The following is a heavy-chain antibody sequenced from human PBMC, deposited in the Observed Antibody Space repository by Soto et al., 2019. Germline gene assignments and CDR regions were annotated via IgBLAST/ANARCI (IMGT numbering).Heavy chain of an antibody. J-gene: IGHJ6*02. V-gene: IGHV5-51*01. Sequence: GESLKISCKGSGYSFTSYWIGWVRQMPGKGLEWMGIIYPGDSDTRYSPSFQGQVTISADKSISTAYLQWSSLKASDTAMYYCARQPTKLELNPYGMDVWGQGTTVTVSS. D-gene: IGHD1-7*01. CDR2: IYPGDSDT. CDR3: ARQPTKLELNPYGMDV. CDR1: GYSFTSYW.